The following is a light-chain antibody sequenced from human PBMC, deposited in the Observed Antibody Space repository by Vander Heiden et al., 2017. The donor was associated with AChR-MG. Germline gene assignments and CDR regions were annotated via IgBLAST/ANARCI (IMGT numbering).Light chain of an antibody. CDR2: DVS. CDR3: SSYTSSSTFDWV. J-gene: IGLJ3*02. V-gene: IGLV2-14*01. CDR1: SRDVGGYHD. Sequence: QSALTHPASVSGSPGQSLTIPCTGTSRDVGGYHDVSWYQPHPGKAPKLMIYDVSTRPSGVSNRFSGYKSGNTASLTISGLQAEDEADYYCSSYTSSSTFDWVFGGGTKLTVL.